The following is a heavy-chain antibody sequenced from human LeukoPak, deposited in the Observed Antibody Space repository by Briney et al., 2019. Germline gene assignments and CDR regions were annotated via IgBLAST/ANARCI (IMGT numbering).Heavy chain of an antibody. J-gene: IGHJ4*02. CDR3: ARMVYSSSLIDY. CDR1: GGSISSHY. D-gene: IGHD6-13*01. V-gene: IGHV4-59*08. CDR2: IYYSGST. Sequence: ASETLSLTCTVSGGSISSHYWSWIRQPPGKGLEWIGYIYYSGSTYYNPSLKSRVTISVDTSKNQFSLKLSSVTAADTAVYYCARMVYSSSLIDYWGQGTLVTVSS.